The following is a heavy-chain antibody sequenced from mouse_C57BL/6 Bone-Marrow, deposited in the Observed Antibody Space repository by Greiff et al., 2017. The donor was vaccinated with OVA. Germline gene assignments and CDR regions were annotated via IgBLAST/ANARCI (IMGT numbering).Heavy chain of an antibody. CDR3: VREGLSGYYPDWFAY. Sequence: EVKLMESGGGLVKPGGSLKLSCAASGFTFSSYAMSWVRQTPEKRLEWVATISDGGSYTYYPDNVKGRFTISRDNAKNNLYLQLSHLKSEDTAMYYGVREGLSGYYPDWFAYWGQGTLVTVSA. CDR1: GFTFSSYA. V-gene: IGHV5-4*01. CDR2: ISDGGSYT. J-gene: IGHJ3*01. D-gene: IGHD2-3*01.